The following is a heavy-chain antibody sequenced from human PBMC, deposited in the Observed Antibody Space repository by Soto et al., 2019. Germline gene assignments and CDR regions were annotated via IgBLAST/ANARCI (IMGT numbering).Heavy chain of an antibody. CDR3: ASSSGARYYDY. Sequence: QVQLQESGPGLVKPSQTLSLTCTVSGGSISSGAYNWSWIRQHPGKGLEWIGYIYYSGSTYYNPSLKSRVTISVDTSKNQFSLKLSSVTAADTAVYYCASSSGARYYDYWGQGTLVTVSS. V-gene: IGHV4-31*03. D-gene: IGHD2-15*01. CDR1: GGSISSGAYN. J-gene: IGHJ4*02. CDR2: IYYSGST.